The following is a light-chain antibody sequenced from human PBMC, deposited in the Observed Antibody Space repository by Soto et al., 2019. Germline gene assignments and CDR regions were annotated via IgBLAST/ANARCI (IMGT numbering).Light chain of an antibody. CDR2: GVS. Sequence: EIVWTQSPGTLSLSPGERATLSCRASQSVSSNYLAWYQQKPGQAPRLXMYGVSSRASGVPDRFSGSGSGTDFTLSISGLEPEDFAVYSCQQYGTLPWTFGQGTKVDIK. V-gene: IGKV3-20*01. CDR3: QQYGTLPWT. CDR1: QSVSSNY. J-gene: IGKJ1*01.